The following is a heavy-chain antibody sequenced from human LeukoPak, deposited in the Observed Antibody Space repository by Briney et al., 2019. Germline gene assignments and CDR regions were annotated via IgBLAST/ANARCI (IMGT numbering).Heavy chain of an antibody. CDR1: GFTFSRYA. J-gene: IGHJ4*02. CDR2: ISSNGGST. Sequence: GGSLRLSCSASGFTFSRYAMHWVRQAPGKGLEYVSAISSNGGSTYYADSVKGRFTISRDNSKNTLYLQMNSLRAEDTAVYYCAKDVNYYGSGSYYVYWGQGTLVTVSS. V-gene: IGHV3-64*04. D-gene: IGHD3-10*01. CDR3: AKDVNYYGSGSYYVY.